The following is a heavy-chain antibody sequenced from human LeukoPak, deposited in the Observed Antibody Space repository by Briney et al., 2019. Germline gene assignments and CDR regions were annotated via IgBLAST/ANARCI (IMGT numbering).Heavy chain of an antibody. D-gene: IGHD6-19*01. CDR2: IKQDGSEI. CDR1: GFTQNIYR. J-gene: IGHJ1*01. Sequence: GGSLRLPCAACGFTQNIYRKNCLREAPGKGLEGVANIKQDGSEIYYADSVKGRFTISRDNAKNSLYLQMNSLRAEDTAGHFCATITKSNCWSFQRWGQGTLVTVSS. V-gene: IGHV3-7*05. CDR3: ATITKSNCWSFQR.